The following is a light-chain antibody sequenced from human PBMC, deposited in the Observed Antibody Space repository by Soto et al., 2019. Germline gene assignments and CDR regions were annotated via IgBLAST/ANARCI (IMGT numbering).Light chain of an antibody. CDR1: QRIGIY. CDR2: GAS. J-gene: IGKJ1*01. CDR3: QQFYSAPWT. Sequence: DIQMTQSPSSLSASVRDRVTITCRASQRIGIYLNWYQQKPGKAPRLLIHGASTLQSGVPSRFSGSGSGTDFTLTISSLQPEYFATYFCQQFYSAPWTFGQGTKVEIK. V-gene: IGKV1-39*01.